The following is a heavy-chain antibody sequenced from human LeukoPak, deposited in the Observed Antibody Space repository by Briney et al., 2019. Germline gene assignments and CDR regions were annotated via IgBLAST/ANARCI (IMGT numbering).Heavy chain of an antibody. D-gene: IGHD2-21*02. CDR1: GFAFSTAW. Sequence: GGSLRLSCAASGFAFSTAWMTWVRQAPGKGLEWVANIKEDGSVMSYVDSVKGRFTISRDNDKNSLYLQMNSLRADDTAVYYCATYCGGDCYSPHDAFDMWGQGTIVIVSS. CDR2: IKEDGSVM. J-gene: IGHJ3*02. CDR3: ATYCGGDCYSPHDAFDM. V-gene: IGHV3-7*05.